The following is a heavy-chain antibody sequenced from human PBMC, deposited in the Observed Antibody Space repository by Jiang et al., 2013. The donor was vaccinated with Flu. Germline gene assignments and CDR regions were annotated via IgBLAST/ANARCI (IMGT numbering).Heavy chain of an antibody. CDR2: VFYTGST. CDR3: AGDRGDYELGGGWFDP. D-gene: IGHD7-27*01. Sequence: GLVKPSETLSLTCTVSGGSISSYYWSWIRQPPGKGLEWIGYVFYTGSTDYNPSLKSRVTLSVDASKNQFSLELSSVTAADTAVYYCAGDRGDYELGGGWFDPWGQGTLVTVTS. V-gene: IGHV4-59*12. J-gene: IGHJ5*02. CDR1: GGSISSYY.